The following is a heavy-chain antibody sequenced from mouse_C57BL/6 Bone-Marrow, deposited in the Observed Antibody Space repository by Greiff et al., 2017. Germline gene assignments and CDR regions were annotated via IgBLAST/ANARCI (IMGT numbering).Heavy chain of an antibody. CDR3: ARRNTTVVATSRYYFDY. D-gene: IGHD1-1*01. V-gene: IGHV1-18*01. J-gene: IGHJ2*01. CDR2: INPNNGGT. Sequence: EVKVVESGPELVKPGASVKIPCKASGYTFTDYNMDWVKQSHGKSLEWIGDINPNNGGTIYNQKFKGKATLTVDKSSSTAYMELRSLTSEDTAVYYCARRNTTVVATSRYYFDYWGQGTTLTVSS. CDR1: GYTFTDYN.